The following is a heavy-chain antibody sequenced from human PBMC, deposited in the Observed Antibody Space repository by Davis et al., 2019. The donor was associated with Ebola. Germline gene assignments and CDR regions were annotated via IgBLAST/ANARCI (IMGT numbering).Heavy chain of an antibody. Sequence: GGSLRLSCSASGFTFSSYTMHWVRQAPGKGLEYVSAISSDGGSTYYADSVKGRFTISRDNSRNTLYLQMSSLRAEDTAVYYCARDRGRGLSYGMDVWGQGTTVTVSS. J-gene: IGHJ6*02. CDR1: GFTFSSYT. CDR2: ISSDGGST. CDR3: ARDRGRGLSYGMDV. V-gene: IGHV3-64D*06. D-gene: IGHD3-10*01.